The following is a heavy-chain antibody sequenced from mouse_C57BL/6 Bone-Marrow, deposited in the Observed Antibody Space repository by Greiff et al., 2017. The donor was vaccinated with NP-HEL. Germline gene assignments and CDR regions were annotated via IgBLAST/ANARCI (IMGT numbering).Heavy chain of an antibody. CDR1: GYTFTSYW. CDR3: TMIYYYGSSPRYYAMDY. D-gene: IGHD1-1*01. J-gene: IGHJ4*01. CDR2: IYPGNSDT. Sequence: VQLQQSGTVLARPGASVKMSCKTSGYTFTSYWMHWVKQRPGQGLEWIGAIYPGNSDTSYNQKFKGKAKLTAVPSASTAYMELSSLTNEDSAVYYCTMIYYYGSSPRYYAMDYWGQGTSVTVSS. V-gene: IGHV1-5*01.